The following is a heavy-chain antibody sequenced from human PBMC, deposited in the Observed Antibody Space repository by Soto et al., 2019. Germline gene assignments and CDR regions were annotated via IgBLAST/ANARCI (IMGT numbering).Heavy chain of an antibody. CDR2: IYYSGST. Sequence: SETLSLTCTVSGGSISSYYWSWIRQPPGKGLEWIGYIYYSGSTNYNPSLKSRVTISVDSSKNQFSLKLSSVTAADTAVYYCAREGDSSSIGDGRHFDPWGQGTLVTVSS. V-gene: IGHV4-59*01. D-gene: IGHD6-6*01. J-gene: IGHJ5*02. CDR1: GGSISSYY. CDR3: AREGDSSSIGDGRHFDP.